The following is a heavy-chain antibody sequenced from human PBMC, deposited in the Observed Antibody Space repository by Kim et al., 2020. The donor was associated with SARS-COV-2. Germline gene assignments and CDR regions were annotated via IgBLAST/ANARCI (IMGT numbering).Heavy chain of an antibody. CDR3: AKVLVDTAMVLDY. V-gene: IGHV3-23*01. J-gene: IGHJ4*02. Sequence: YYAECVKGPFTIARDKSKDTLYRQMNSLRAEDTALYYWAKVLVDTAMVLDYWGQVTLVTVSS. D-gene: IGHD5-18*01.